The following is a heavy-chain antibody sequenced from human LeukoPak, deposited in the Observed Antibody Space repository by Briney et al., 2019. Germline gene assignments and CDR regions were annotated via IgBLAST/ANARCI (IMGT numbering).Heavy chain of an antibody. CDR3: AREWAAGRSLGWFDP. V-gene: IGHV3-74*01. CDR1: GFTFSSYW. CDR2: IKSDGSST. Sequence: GGSLRLSCAASGFTFSSYWMHWVRQAPGKGLVWVSRIKSDGSSTSYADPVKGRFTISRDNAKNTLYLQVNSLRAADTAVYYCAREWAAGRSLGWFDPWGQGTLVTVSS. D-gene: IGHD6-13*01. J-gene: IGHJ5*02.